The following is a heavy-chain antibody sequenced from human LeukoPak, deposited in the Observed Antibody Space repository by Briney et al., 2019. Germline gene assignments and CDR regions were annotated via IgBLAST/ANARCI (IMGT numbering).Heavy chain of an antibody. V-gene: IGHV1-46*01. Sequence: GASVKVSCKASGYTFTSYYMHWVRQAPGQGLEWMGIINPSGGSTSYAQKFQGRVTMTRDMSTSTVYMELSSLRSEDTAVYYCASDNITYDILTQPHGAFDIWGQGTMVTVSS. CDR1: GYTFTSYY. J-gene: IGHJ3*02. D-gene: IGHD3-9*01. CDR2: INPSGGST. CDR3: ASDNITYDILTQPHGAFDI.